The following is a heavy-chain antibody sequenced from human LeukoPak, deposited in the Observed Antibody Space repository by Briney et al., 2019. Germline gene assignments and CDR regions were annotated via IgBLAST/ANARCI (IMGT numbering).Heavy chain of an antibody. J-gene: IGHJ4*02. Sequence: GGSLRLSCAASGFTFSSYGMHWVRQAPGKGLEWVAFIRYDGSNKYYADSVKGRFTISRDNSKNTLYLQMNSLRAEDTAVYYCALPIVVVVAATEVYWGQGTLVTVSS. V-gene: IGHV3-30*02. CDR1: GFTFSSYG. D-gene: IGHD2-15*01. CDR3: ALPIVVVVAATEVY. CDR2: IRYDGSNK.